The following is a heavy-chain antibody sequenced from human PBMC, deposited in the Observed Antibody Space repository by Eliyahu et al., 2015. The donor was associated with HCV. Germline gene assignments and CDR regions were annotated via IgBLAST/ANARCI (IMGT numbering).Heavy chain of an antibody. CDR3: AREEAHRPYGSCYSCDY. CDR1: GYTFTXYG. Sequence: QVQLVQSGAEVKKPGASVKVSCKASGYTFTXYGISWVRQAPGQGLEWMGWISAYNGNTNYAQKLQGRVTMTTDTSTSTAYMELRSLRSDDTAVYYCAREEAHRPYGSCYSCDYWGQGTLVTVSS. J-gene: IGHJ4*02. V-gene: IGHV1-18*01. D-gene: IGHD2-15*01. CDR2: ISAYNGNT.